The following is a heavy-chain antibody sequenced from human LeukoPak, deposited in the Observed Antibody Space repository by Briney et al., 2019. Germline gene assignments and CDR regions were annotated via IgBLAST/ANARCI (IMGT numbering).Heavy chain of an antibody. V-gene: IGHV3-13*05. D-gene: IGHD6-6*01. CDR1: GFTFSGYD. CDR3: ARATVDTRLVWYFDL. J-gene: IGHJ2*01. CDR2: IGTAGDP. Sequence: GGSLRLSCAASGFTFSGYDMHWVRHATGKGLEWVSAIGTAGDPYYPGSVKGRFTISRENAKNSLYLQMNSLRAGDTAVYYCARATVDTRLVWYFDLWGRGTLVTVSS.